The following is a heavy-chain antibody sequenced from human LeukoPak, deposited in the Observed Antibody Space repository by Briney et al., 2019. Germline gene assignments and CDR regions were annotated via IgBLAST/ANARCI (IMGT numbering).Heavy chain of an antibody. J-gene: IGHJ4*02. CDR3: ARFSSGCSTSSCYLTY. CDR2: IHDTGST. Sequence: PSETLSLTWSVSGGSLGSHYWSWIRQPPGKGLGLIGHIHDTGSTFYHPSIRGRVTISLDTSNNQFSLKLTSMTAADTAVYYCARFSSGCSTSSCYLTYWGQGTLVTVS. CDR1: GGSLGSHY. V-gene: IGHV4-59*11. D-gene: IGHD2-2*01.